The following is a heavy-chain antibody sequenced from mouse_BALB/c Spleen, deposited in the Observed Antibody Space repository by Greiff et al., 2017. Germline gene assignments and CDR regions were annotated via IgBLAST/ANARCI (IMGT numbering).Heavy chain of an antibody. CDR2: INPSTGYT. J-gene: IGHJ4*01. CDR1: GYTFTSYW. Sequence: VQLQESGAELAKPGASVKMSCKASGYTFTSYWMHWVKQRPGQGLEWIGYINPSTGYTEYNQKFKDKATLTADKSSSTAYMQLSSLTSEDSAVYYCARSGYDNYYAMDYWGQGTSVTVSS. V-gene: IGHV1-7*01. CDR3: ARSGYDNYYAMDY. D-gene: IGHD2-2*01.